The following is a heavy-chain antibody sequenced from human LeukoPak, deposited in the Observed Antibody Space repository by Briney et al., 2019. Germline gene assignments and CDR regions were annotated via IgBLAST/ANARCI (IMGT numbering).Heavy chain of an antibody. V-gene: IGHV1-8*02. D-gene: IGHD6-19*01. CDR2: MNPNSGNT. Sequence: ASVKVSCKASGGTFSSYAINWVRQATGQGLEWMGWMNPNSGNTGYAQKFQGRVTVTRNTSISTAYMELSSLRSEDTAVYYCARITSSGWYVWFDPWGQGTLVTVSS. J-gene: IGHJ5*02. CDR3: ARITSSGWYVWFDP. CDR1: GGTFSSYA.